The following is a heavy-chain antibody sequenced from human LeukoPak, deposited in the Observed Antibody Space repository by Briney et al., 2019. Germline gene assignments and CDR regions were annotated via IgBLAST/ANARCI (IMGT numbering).Heavy chain of an antibody. Sequence: SETLSLTCNVSGGSISSYYWSWIRQPAGKGLEWIGRVYTSGSTNYNPSLKSRVTMSVDTSKNLFSLNLTSVTAADTAVYYCARGATVSRYFDYWGQGTLVTVSS. CDR3: ARGATVSRYFDY. J-gene: IGHJ4*02. V-gene: IGHV4-4*07. CDR2: VYTSGST. D-gene: IGHD4-11*01. CDR1: GGSISSYY.